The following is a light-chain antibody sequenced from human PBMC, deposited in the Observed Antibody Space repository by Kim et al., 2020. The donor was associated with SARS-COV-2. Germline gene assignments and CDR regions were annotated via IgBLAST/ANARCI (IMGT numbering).Light chain of an antibody. CDR1: QSISSY. CDR3: QQSYSTLWT. CDR2: AAS. V-gene: IGKV1-39*01. J-gene: IGKJ1*01. Sequence: DIQMTQSPSSLSASVGDRVTITCRASQSISSYLNWYQQKPGKASKLLIYAASSLQSGVPPRFSGSGSGTDFTLTISSLQPEDFATYYCQQSYSTLWTFGQGTKVDIK.